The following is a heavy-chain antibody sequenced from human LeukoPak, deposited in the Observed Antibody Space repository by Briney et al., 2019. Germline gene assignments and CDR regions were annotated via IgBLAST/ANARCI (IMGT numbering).Heavy chain of an antibody. CDR2: ITSGSGSNV. J-gene: IGHJ4*02. D-gene: IGHD5-12*01. CDR3: ARGCSGYDWVPIDY. CDR1: GFTFSSHA. V-gene: IGHV3-23*01. Sequence: GGSLRLSCAASGFTFSSHAMSWVRQAPGKGLEWVSAITSGSGSNVYYTDSLKGRFTISRDNSKNTLYLQMNSLRAEDTAVYYCARGCSGYDWVPIDYWGQGTLVTVSS.